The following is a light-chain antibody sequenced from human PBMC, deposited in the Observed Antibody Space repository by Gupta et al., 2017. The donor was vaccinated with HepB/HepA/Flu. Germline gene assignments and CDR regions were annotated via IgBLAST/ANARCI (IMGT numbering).Light chain of an antibody. J-gene: IGKJ1*01. CDR3: QEYGGSSWT. V-gene: IGKV1-5*03. Sequence: LAASVGDSVTITCRASQNINFLLAWFQQKPGRAPKLLMYGASTLERGVPSRFSGSGPGTQFTLTISSLQSDDVAPYYCQEYGGSSWTFGQGTKVEI. CDR1: QNINFL. CDR2: GAS.